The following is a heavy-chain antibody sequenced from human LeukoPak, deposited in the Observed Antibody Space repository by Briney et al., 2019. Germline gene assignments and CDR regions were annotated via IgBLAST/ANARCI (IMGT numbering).Heavy chain of an antibody. CDR1: GGSISSSSYF. CDR2: ISYSGST. J-gene: IGHJ4*02. Sequence: SETLSLTCTVSGGSISSSSYFWGWIRQPPGKGLEWIGSISYSGSTYYNPSLKSRVTISVDTSKNQFSLKLSSVTAADTAVYYCAREASRAMVDYWGQGTLVTVSS. V-gene: IGHV4-39*07. D-gene: IGHD5-18*01. CDR3: AREASRAMVDY.